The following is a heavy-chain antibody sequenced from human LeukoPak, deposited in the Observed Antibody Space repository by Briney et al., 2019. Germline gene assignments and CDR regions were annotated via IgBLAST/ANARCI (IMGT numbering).Heavy chain of an antibody. D-gene: IGHD5-18*01. V-gene: IGHV3-30*02. CDR3: AQDRAYIQFYF. J-gene: IGHJ4*02. CDR1: GFTFSYYG. Sequence: GGSLRLSCAASGFTFSYYGMHWVRQAPGKGLEWVAFIRYDGNDKFYAETVKGRFTISRDTSRNTLYLQVNSLRAEDTALYYCAQDRAYIQFYFWGQGTLVTVSS. CDR2: IRYDGNDK.